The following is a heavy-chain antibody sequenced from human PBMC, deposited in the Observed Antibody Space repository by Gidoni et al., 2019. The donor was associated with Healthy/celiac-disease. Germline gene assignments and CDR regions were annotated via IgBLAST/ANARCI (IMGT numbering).Heavy chain of an antibody. V-gene: IGHV3-9*01. CDR1: GFTFDAYA. Sequence: EVQLVESGGGLVQPGRSLRLSCAASGFTFDAYAMHWVRQAPGKGLEWVSGISWNSGSIGYADSVKGRFTISRDNAKNSLYLQMNSLRAEDTALYYCAKASLTIFGVVSYFDYWGQGTLVTVSS. CDR2: ISWNSGSI. D-gene: IGHD3-3*01. CDR3: AKASLTIFGVVSYFDY. J-gene: IGHJ4*02.